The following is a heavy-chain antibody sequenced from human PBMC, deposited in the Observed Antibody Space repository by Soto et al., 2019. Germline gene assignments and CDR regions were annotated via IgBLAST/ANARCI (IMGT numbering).Heavy chain of an antibody. CDR3: ARLYYYGSGSTYGMDV. CDR1: GGTFSSYT. D-gene: IGHD3-10*01. CDR2: IIPILGIA. V-gene: IGHV1-69*02. Sequence: QVQLVQSGAEVKKPGSSVKVSCNASGGTFSSYTISWVRQAPGQGLEWMGRIIPILGIANYAQKFQGRVTITADKSTSTAYMELSSLRSEDTAVYYCARLYYYGSGSTYGMDVWGQGTTVTVSS. J-gene: IGHJ6*02.